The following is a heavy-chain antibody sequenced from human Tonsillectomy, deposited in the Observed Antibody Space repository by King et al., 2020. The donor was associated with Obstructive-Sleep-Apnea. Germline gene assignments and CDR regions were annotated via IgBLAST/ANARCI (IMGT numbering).Heavy chain of an antibody. D-gene: IGHD6-13*01. Sequence: VQLPQWGAGLLKPSETLSLTCAVYGGSFSGYYWSWIRQPPGKGLEWIGEINHSGSTNYNPSLKSRVTISVATSKNQFSLKLSSVTAADTAVYYCARGIAAAGEGGYYFDYWGQGTLVTVSS. J-gene: IGHJ4*02. CDR2: INHSGST. CDR1: GGSFSGYY. V-gene: IGHV4-34*01. CDR3: ARGIAAAGEGGYYFDY.